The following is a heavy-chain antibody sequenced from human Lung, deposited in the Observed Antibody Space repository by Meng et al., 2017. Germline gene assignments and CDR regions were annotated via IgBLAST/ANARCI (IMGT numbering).Heavy chain of an antibody. Sequence: GGDGRWGPWETLPRICAVYGRSVIGSYGSWIRQSPAKGLEWIGKINHGGSTNYNPSLESRVTISVDTPKNQFSLRLTSMTVADTAVYYCARERHSTIIRGVIDFWGQGALVTVS. CDR3: ARERHSTIIRGVIDF. V-gene: IGHV4-34*01. CDR2: INHGGST. CDR1: GRSVIGSY. D-gene: IGHD3-10*01. J-gene: IGHJ4*02.